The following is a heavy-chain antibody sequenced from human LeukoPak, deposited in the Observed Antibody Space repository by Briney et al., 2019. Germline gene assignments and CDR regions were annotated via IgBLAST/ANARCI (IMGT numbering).Heavy chain of an antibody. CDR1: GFTFSSYE. V-gene: IGHV3-48*03. CDR3: ARDTPYSGHYIDY. J-gene: IGHJ4*02. D-gene: IGHD1-26*01. CDR2: ISSTGTNI. Sequence: GGSLRLSCAASGFTFSSYEMNWVRQAPGKGLEWLSYISSTGTNIDYADSVKGRVTISRDNAKNSLNLQMNSLEAEDPALYYCARDTPYSGHYIDYWGQGTLVTVAS.